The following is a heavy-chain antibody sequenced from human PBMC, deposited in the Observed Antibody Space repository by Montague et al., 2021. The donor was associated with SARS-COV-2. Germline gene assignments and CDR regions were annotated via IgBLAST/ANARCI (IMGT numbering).Heavy chain of an antibody. CDR2: ISYNGRKT. CDR3: AREPKPVGYSFGYTFFEY. Sequence: SLRLSCAASGFTFSSYAIHWVRQAPGKGPEWVAVISYNGRKTQXXXSXXXRSXISRDNSKNTLYLQLNSLRTDATAVYYCAREPKPVGYSFGYTFFEYWGQGTLVTVSS. CDR1: GFTFSSYA. D-gene: IGHD5-18*01. V-gene: IGHV3-30*04. J-gene: IGHJ4*02.